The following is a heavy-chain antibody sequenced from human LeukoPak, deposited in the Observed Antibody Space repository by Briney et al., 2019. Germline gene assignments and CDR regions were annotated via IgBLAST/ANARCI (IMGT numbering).Heavy chain of an antibody. V-gene: IGHV4-34*01. CDR1: GGSLSGHY. CDR2: IDHTGDT. Sequence: PSETLSLTCAVHGGSLSGHYWTWVRQPPGKGLEWIGEIDHTGDTNYQPSLKSRVTTSVDTSKNQFSLKLRSVTAAETAMYYCPKGRRARTYEYWFDPWGQGTLVTVSS. CDR3: PKGRRARTYEYWFDP. J-gene: IGHJ5*02. D-gene: IGHD5-12*01.